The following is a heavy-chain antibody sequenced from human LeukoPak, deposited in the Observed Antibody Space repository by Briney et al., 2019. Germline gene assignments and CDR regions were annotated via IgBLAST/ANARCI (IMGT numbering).Heavy chain of an antibody. D-gene: IGHD6-13*01. CDR2: IYPGDSDT. CDR1: GYSFTSYW. Sequence: GESLKIACKGSGYSFTSYWIGWVRQMPGKGREWMGIIYPGDSDTRYSPSFQGQVTISADKSISTAYLQWSSLKASDTAMYYCARPREQQLANNWFDPWGQGTLVTVSS. V-gene: IGHV5-51*01. CDR3: ARPREQQLANNWFDP. J-gene: IGHJ5*02.